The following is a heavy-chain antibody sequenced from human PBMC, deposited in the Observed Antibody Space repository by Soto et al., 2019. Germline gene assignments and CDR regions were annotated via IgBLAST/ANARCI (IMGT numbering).Heavy chain of an antibody. Sequence: GGSLRLSCAASGFTFSSYAMHWVRQAPGKGLEWVAVISYDGSNKHYADSVKGRFTISRDNSKNTLYLQMNSLRAEDTAVYYCARAYVDTAMVKQGGIRYYYYYGMDVWGQGTTVTVSS. V-gene: IGHV3-30-3*01. CDR1: GFTFSSYA. J-gene: IGHJ6*02. CDR3: ARAYVDTAMVKQGGIRYYYYYGMDV. CDR2: ISYDGSNK. D-gene: IGHD5-18*01.